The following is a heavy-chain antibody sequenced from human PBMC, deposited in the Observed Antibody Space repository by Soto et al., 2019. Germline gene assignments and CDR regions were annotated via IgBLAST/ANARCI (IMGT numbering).Heavy chain of an antibody. V-gene: IGHV1-69*13. CDR2: IIPIFGTA. D-gene: IGHD2-2*02. CDR1: GGTFSSYE. CDR3: ARTPNRDIVVXTAAIAKIDX. J-gene: IGHJ4*01. Sequence: SVKVSCKASGGTFSSYEISWVRQAPGQGLEWMGGIIPIFGTANYAXXFQGRVTITADESTSTAYMELSSLRSEDTAVYYCARTPNRDIVVXTAAIAKIDXWXXGTLVTVSS.